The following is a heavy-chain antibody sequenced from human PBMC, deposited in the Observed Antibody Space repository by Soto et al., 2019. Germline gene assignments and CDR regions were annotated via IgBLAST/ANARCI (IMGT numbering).Heavy chain of an antibody. J-gene: IGHJ5*01. V-gene: IGHV2-5*01. CDR2: VYWHDDK. D-gene: IGHD3-9*01. CDR3: AHSHFEILTGPFDS. Sequence: QITLKESGPSLRKPTQTLTLTCTCPGFSLTITGLTVGWIRQPPGKALEWLALVYWHDDKSDNPSLRNRLTIPKDTSKNRVVLTLANVGPVDTATYYCAHSHFEILTGPFDSWGRGTLVTVSS. CDR1: GFSLTITGLT.